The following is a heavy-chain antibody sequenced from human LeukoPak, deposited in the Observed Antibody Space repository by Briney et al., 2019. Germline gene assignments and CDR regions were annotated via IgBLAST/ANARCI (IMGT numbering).Heavy chain of an antibody. CDR2: ISYDGSNK. V-gene: IGHV3-30*04. CDR3: AGSYYRPEVDY. D-gene: IGHD1-26*01. J-gene: IGHJ4*02. CDR1: GFTFSSYA. Sequence: GGSLRLSCAASGFTFSSYAMHWVRQAPGKGLEWVAVISYDGSNKYYADSVKGRFTISRDNSKNTLYLQMSSLRAEDTAVYYCAGSYYRPEVDYWGQGTLVTVSS.